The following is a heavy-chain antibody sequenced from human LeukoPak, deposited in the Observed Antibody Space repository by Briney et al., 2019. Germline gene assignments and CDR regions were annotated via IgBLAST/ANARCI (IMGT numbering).Heavy chain of an antibody. CDR3: MRRDTGWNFSDY. J-gene: IGHJ4*02. CDR2: IYYKGNT. V-gene: IGHV4-59*08. D-gene: IGHD6-19*01. CDR1: GGSIYSHY. Sequence: SEPLSLTCGVSGGSIYSHYWGWIRQPPGKGLEWFGDIYYKGNTNYNPSLQSRVTISLDTSKNPFYLTLTSVVGADAAIYFCMRRDTGWNFSDYWGQGILVTVSS.